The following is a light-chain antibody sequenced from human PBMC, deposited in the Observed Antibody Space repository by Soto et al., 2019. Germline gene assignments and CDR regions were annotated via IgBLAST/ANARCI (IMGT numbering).Light chain of an antibody. Sequence: EIVLTQSPGTLSLSPGERATLSCRASESVTNNLLAWYQRKPGQAPRLLIYGASCRATDIQYRFSGSGSGTAFTLTNARLEAEDFAVYICHQYGSTPPTFGLGTKVEI. CDR2: GAS. CDR3: HQYGSTPPT. J-gene: IGKJ1*01. CDR1: ESVTNNL. V-gene: IGKV3-20*01.